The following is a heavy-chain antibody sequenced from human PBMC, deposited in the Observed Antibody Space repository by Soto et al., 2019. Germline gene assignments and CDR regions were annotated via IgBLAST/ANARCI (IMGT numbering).Heavy chain of an antibody. Sequence: GGSLRLSCAASGFTFSSYAMSWVRQAPGKGLEWVSAISGSGGSTYYADSVKGRFTISTDNSKNTLYLQMNSLRAEDTAVYYCAKVRTLLWFGEASIDYWGQGTLVTVSS. CDR2: ISGSGGST. CDR1: GFTFSSYA. V-gene: IGHV3-23*01. J-gene: IGHJ4*02. D-gene: IGHD3-10*01. CDR3: AKVRTLLWFGEASIDY.